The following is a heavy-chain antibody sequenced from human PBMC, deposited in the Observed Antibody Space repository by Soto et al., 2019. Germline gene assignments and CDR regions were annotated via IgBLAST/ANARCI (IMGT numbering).Heavy chain of an antibody. D-gene: IGHD3-22*01. J-gene: IGHJ5*02. CDR3: AKGPPRGSGYWGENWFDP. CDR1: GFTFSSYA. CDR2: ISGSGGST. Sequence: GGSLRLSCAASGFTFSSYAMSWVRQAPGKGLEWVSAISGSGGSTYYADSVKGRFTISRDNSKNTLYLQMNSLRAEDTAVYYCAKGPPRGSGYWGENWFDPWGQGTLVTVSS. V-gene: IGHV3-23*01.